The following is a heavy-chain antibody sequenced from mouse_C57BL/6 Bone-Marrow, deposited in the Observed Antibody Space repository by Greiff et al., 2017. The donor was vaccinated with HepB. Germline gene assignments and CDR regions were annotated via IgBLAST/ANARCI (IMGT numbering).Heavy chain of an antibody. CDR2: INPYNGDT. Sequence: VQLQQSGPELVKPGDSVKISCKASGYSFTGYFMNWVMQSHGKSLEWIGRINPYNGDTFYNQKFKGKATLTVDKSSSTAHMELRSLTSEDSAVYYCPRDDGYPYYAMDYWGQGTSVTVSS. J-gene: IGHJ4*01. D-gene: IGHD2-3*01. V-gene: IGHV1-20*01. CDR1: GYSFTGYF. CDR3: PRDDGYPYYAMDY.